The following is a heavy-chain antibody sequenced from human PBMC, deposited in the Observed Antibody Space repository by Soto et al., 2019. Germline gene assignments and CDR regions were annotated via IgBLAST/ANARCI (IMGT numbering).Heavy chain of an antibody. CDR2: IIPIFGTA. D-gene: IGHD3-16*01. Sequence: QVQLVQSGAEVKKPGSSVKVSCTASGGTFSSYAISWVRQAPGQVLEWMGGIIPIFGTANYAQKFQGRVTITADESTSTAYMELSSLRSEDMAVYYCARVTTRGGEFYGMDVWGQGTTVTVSS. V-gene: IGHV1-69*01. J-gene: IGHJ6*02. CDR1: GGTFSSYA. CDR3: ARVTTRGGEFYGMDV.